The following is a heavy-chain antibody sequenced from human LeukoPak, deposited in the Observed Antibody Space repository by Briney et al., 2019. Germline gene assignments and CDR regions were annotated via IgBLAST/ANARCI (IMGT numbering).Heavy chain of an antibody. D-gene: IGHD2/OR15-2a*01. CDR1: GSTFSGHL. CDR2: TAYDGAEK. Sequence: GRSLRLSCAASGSTFSGHLLHWVRQAPGKGLEWVGGTAYDGAEKYYADSVRGRFAISRDNSKSTVYLEMNSLRPEDAAVYYCAIEGDRHFTFDYWGRGTLVTVSS. V-gene: IGHV3-30*01. J-gene: IGHJ4*02. CDR3: AIEGDRHFTFDY.